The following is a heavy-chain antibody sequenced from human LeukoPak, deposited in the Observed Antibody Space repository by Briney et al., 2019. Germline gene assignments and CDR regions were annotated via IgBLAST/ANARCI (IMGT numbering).Heavy chain of an antibody. D-gene: IGHD2-2*01. Sequence: QPGGSLRLSCAASGFTFSSYGMHWVRQAPGKGLEWVAVISYDGSEKYYADSVKGRFTISRDNSKKMLYLQMNSLRAEDTAVYYCAKRGPSDYFYGMDVWGQGTTVTVSS. V-gene: IGHV3-30*18. J-gene: IGHJ6*02. CDR3: AKRGPSDYFYGMDV. CDR2: ISYDGSEK. CDR1: GFTFSSYG.